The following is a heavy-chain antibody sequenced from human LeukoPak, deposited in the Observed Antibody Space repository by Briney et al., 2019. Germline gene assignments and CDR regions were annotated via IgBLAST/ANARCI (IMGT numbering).Heavy chain of an antibody. CDR1: GGSISSYY. V-gene: IGHV4-59*08. J-gene: IGHJ3*02. CDR2: IYYSGST. D-gene: IGHD6-13*01. Sequence: PSETLSLTCTVSGGSISSYYWSWIRQPPGKGLEWIGYIYYSGSTNYNPSLKSRVTISVDTSKNQFSLKLSSVTAADTAVYYCAGFGGYSSSSGAFDIWGQGTMVTVSS. CDR3: AGFGGYSSSSGAFDI.